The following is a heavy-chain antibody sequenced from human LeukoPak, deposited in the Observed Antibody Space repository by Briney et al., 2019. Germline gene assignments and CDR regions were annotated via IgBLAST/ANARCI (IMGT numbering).Heavy chain of an antibody. J-gene: IGHJ6*02. V-gene: IGHV1-3*01. CDR2: INAGNGNT. CDR3: ARGVDTAMVYGSYGMDV. D-gene: IGHD5-18*01. Sequence: ASVNVSCKASGYTFTSYAMHWVRQAPGQRLEWMGWINAGNGNTKYSQKFQGRVTITRDTSASTAYMELSSLRSEDTAVYYCARGVDTAMVYGSYGMDVWGQGTLVTVSS. CDR1: GYTFTSYA.